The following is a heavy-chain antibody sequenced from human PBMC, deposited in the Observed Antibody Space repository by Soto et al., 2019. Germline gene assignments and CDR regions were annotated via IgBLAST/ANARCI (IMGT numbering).Heavy chain of an antibody. CDR3: AKERGGSYGGDSFDY. J-gene: IGHJ4*02. CDR2: ISWNSGRT. Sequence: EVQLVESGGGLVQPGRSLRLSCAASGFTYDDYDMHWVRQAPGKGLEWVSAISWNSGRTAYADSVKGRFTISRDNAKNSLYLQMNSLRAEDTALYHCAKERGGSYGGDSFDYWGQGTLVTVSS. D-gene: IGHD1-26*01. CDR1: GFTYDDYD. V-gene: IGHV3-9*01.